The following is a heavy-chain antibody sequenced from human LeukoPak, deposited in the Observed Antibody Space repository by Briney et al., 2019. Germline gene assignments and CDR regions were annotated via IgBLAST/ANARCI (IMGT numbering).Heavy chain of an antibody. J-gene: IGHJ4*02. D-gene: IGHD3-10*01. V-gene: IGHV3-7*04. CDR1: GFTFSSYW. CDR3: ASDREYYYGSGSFDY. CDR2: IKQDGSEK. Sequence: GGSLRLSCAASGFTFSSYWMTWVRQAPGKGLEGVANIKQDGSEKYYVGSVKGRFPISRDNAKNSLYLQMNSLRAEDTAVYYCASDREYYYGSGSFDYWGQGTLVTVSS.